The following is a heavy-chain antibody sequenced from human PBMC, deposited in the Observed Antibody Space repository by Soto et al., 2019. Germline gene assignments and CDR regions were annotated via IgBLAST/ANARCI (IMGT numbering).Heavy chain of an antibody. CDR3: AKAGGAGSYKRGMDV. D-gene: IGHD3-10*01. J-gene: IGHJ6*02. CDR2: ISYDGSNK. V-gene: IGHV3-30*18. Sequence: GGSLRLSCAASGFTFSSYCMHCVRQAPGKGLEWVAVISYDGSNKYYADSVKGRFTISRDNSKNTLDLQMNSLRAEDTAVYYCAKAGGAGSYKRGMDVWGQGTTVTVSS. CDR1: GFTFSSYC.